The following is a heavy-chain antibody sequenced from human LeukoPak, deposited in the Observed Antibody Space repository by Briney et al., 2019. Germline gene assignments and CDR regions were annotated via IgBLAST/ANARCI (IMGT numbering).Heavy chain of an antibody. CDR2: ISGSGHRT. V-gene: IGHV3-23*01. CDR1: GFTFSSYS. CDR3: AKISGYYPFDY. J-gene: IGHJ4*02. D-gene: IGHD3-22*01. Sequence: GGSLRLSCAASGFTFSSYSMNWVRQAPGKGLEWVSGISGSGHRTYYADSVKGRFTISRDNSKNTLFLQMNSLRAEDTAVYYCAKISGYYPFDYWGQGTLVTVSS.